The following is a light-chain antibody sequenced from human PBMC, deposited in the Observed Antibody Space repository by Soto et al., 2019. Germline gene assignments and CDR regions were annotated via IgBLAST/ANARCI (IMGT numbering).Light chain of an antibody. V-gene: IGLV2-11*01. CDR3: CSYAGSYTWV. J-gene: IGLJ3*02. CDR1: SSDVGSYNY. Sequence: QSVLTQPRSVSGSPGQSVTLSCTGTSSDVGSYNYVSWYQQHPGKAPKLMIDDVNKRPSGVPDRFSGSRSGNTASLTISGRQGVDEADYYCCSYAGSYTWVFGGGTKLTVL. CDR2: DVN.